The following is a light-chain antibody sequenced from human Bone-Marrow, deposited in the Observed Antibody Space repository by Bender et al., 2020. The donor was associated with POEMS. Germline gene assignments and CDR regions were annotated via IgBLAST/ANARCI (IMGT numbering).Light chain of an antibody. CDR3: SSYTSGSTLV. J-gene: IGLJ3*02. V-gene: IGLV2-18*02. CDR1: NTDVGRYDR. CDR2: EVN. Sequence: QSALTQPPSVSGSPGQSVTISCTGTNTDVGRYDRVSWFQQSPGTAPKLMIFEVNNRPSGVPDRFSGSKSGNTASLTISGLQAEDEADYYCSSYTSGSTLVFGGGTKLTVL.